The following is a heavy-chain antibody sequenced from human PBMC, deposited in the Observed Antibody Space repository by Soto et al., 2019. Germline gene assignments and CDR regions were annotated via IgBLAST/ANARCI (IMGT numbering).Heavy chain of an antibody. CDR3: AKGYSYGTYYFDY. V-gene: IGHV3-23*01. CDR1: GFTFSSYA. J-gene: IGHJ4*02. Sequence: EVQLLESGGGLVQPGGSLRLSCAASGFTFSSYAMSWVRQAPGKGLEWVSAISGSGGSTYYADSVKGRFTISRDNSKNTGYVQMNSLSAEDTAVYYCAKGYSYGTYYFDYWGQGTLVTVSS. CDR2: ISGSGGST. D-gene: IGHD5-18*01.